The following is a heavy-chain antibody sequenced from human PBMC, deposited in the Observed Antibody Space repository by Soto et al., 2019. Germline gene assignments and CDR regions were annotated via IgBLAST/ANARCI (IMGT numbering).Heavy chain of an antibody. CDR1: GFTFSTYS. V-gene: IGHV3-21*01. CDR2: ISSRSTYI. D-gene: IGHD6-13*01. Sequence: EVQLVESGGGLVKPGGSLRLSCAASGFTFSTYSMNWVRQAPGKGLEWVSCISSRSTYIYYADSVRGRFTISRDNAKHSLYLHMNSLRADDAAVYYCASMGEQLVPAYFDLWGRGTLVTVSS. CDR3: ASMGEQLVPAYFDL. J-gene: IGHJ2*01.